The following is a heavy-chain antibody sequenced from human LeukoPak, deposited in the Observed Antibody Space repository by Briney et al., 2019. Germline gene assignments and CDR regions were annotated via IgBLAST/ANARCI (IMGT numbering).Heavy chain of an antibody. Sequence: NPGGSLRLCCAASGFPFRSYSMNWVRQAPGKGLEWVSSISSSSTHIYYADSVKGRFTISRDNAKNSLYLQMNSLRVEDTAVYYCARAEGSGSSFDYWGQGTLVTVSS. CDR2: ISSSSTHI. D-gene: IGHD3-10*01. CDR3: ARAEGSGSSFDY. J-gene: IGHJ4*02. CDR1: GFPFRSYS. V-gene: IGHV3-21*01.